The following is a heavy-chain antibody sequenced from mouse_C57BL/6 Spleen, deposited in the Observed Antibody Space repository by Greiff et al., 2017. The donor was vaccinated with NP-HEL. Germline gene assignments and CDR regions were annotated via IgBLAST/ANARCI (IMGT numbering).Heavy chain of an antibody. D-gene: IGHD1-1*01. CDR2: IYPGSGST. CDR1: GYTFTSYW. J-gene: IGHJ1*03. V-gene: IGHV1-55*01. CDR3: ARWVYGSSYEGYFDV. Sequence: VQLQQPGAELVKPGASVKMSCKASGYTFTSYWITWVKQRPGQGLEWIGDIYPGSGSTNYNEKFKSKATLTVDTSSSTAYMQLSSLTSEDSAVYYCARWVYGSSYEGYFDVWGTGTTVTVSS.